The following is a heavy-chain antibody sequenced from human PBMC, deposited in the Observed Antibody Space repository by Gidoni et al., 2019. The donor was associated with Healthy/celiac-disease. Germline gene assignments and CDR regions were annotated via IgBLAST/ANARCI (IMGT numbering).Heavy chain of an antibody. Sequence: EVQLLESGGGLVQPGGSLRLSCAASRFTFSSYAMSWVRQAPGKGLEWVSAISGSGGSTYYADSVKGRFTISRDNSKNTLYLQMNSLRAEDTAVYYCAREIAVAGGFDYWGQGTLVTVSS. V-gene: IGHV3-23*01. CDR2: ISGSGGST. D-gene: IGHD6-19*01. CDR3: AREIAVAGGFDY. CDR1: RFTFSSYA. J-gene: IGHJ4*02.